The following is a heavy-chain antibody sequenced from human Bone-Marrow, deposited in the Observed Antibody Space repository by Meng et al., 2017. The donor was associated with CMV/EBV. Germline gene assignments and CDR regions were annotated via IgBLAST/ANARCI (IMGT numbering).Heavy chain of an antibody. CDR3: AGLVPHYDDSSGDYLDY. D-gene: IGHD3-22*01. J-gene: IGHJ4*02. Sequence: SVKVSCKASGYTFTGYYMHWVRQAPGQGLEWMGGIIPILGIANYAQKFQGRVTITADKSTSTAYMELSSLRSEDTAVYYCAGLVPHYDDSSGDYLDYWGQGTLVTVSS. V-gene: IGHV1-69*10. CDR1: GYTFTGYY. CDR2: IIPILGIA.